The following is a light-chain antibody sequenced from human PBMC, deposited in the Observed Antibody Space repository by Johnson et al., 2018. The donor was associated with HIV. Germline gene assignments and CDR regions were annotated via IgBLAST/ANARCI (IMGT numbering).Light chain of an antibody. V-gene: IGLV1-51*01. CDR2: DNN. Sequence: QSVLTQPPSVSAAPGQKVTISCSGSISNIGNNYVSWYQQLPGTAPKLLIYDNNKRPSGIPDRFSGSKSGTSATLGITGLQTGDEAAYYCATWDSRLSAGGANYFFRAGTKVTVL. CDR3: ATWDSRLSAGGANYF. J-gene: IGLJ1*01. CDR1: ISNIGNNY.